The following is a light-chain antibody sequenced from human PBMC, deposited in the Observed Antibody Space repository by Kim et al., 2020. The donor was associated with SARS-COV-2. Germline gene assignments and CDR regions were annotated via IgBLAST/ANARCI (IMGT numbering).Light chain of an antibody. CDR3: QQSYITPFT. CDR1: QSISSH. J-gene: IGKJ3*01. V-gene: IGKV1-39*01. Sequence: DIQMTQSPSSLSASVGDRVTITCRTSQSISSHLNWYHQKPGRAPKLLISAASTLQGGVPSRFSGSGSETDFTLTISSLQPEYFATYFCQQSYITPFTFGPGTKVDIK. CDR2: AAS.